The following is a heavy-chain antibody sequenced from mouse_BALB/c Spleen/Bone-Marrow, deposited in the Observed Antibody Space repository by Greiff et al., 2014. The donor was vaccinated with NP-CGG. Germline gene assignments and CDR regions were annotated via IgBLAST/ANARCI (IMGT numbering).Heavy chain of an antibody. CDR1: GFTFSDYY. D-gene: IGHD2-10*02. Sequence: LQESGGGLVKPGGSLKLSCAASGFTFSDYYMYWVRQTPEKRLEWVATISDGGTYTFYPDSVKGRFTISRDNAKNNLYLQMSSLQSEDTAMYYCTRSGKRYGAMDYWGQGTSVTVSS. V-gene: IGHV5-4*02. CDR2: ISDGGTYT. J-gene: IGHJ4*01. CDR3: TRSGKRYGAMDY.